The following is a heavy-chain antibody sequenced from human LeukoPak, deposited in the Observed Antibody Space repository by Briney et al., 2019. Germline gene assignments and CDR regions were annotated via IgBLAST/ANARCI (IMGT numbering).Heavy chain of an antibody. Sequence: ASVKVSCKASGYTFTSYGISWVRQAPGQGLEWMGWINAYNGNTNYAQSLQGRVTMTTDTSTSTAYMGVRSLRSDDTAVYYCARVGGYCSSTSCYKYFDYWGQGTLVTVSS. J-gene: IGHJ4*02. CDR1: GYTFTSYG. CDR2: INAYNGNT. CDR3: ARVGGYCSSTSCYKYFDY. D-gene: IGHD2-2*02. V-gene: IGHV1-18*01.